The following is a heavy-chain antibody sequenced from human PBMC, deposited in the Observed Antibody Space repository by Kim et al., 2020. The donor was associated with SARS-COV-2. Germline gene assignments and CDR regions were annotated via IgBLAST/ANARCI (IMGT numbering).Heavy chain of an antibody. CDR2: IGSVGSPI. CDR3: ARDLLETISGVATRTPNDY. CDR1: GFSFSSYD. Sequence: GGSLRLSCVASGFSFSSYDMNWVRQAPGKGLEWVSYIGSVGSPIYYADSVKGRFTISRDNARNSLYLRMNSLRADDTGVYYCARDLLETISGVATRTPNDYWGQGTLVTVSS. J-gene: IGHJ4*02. V-gene: IGHV3-48*03. D-gene: IGHD3-3*01.